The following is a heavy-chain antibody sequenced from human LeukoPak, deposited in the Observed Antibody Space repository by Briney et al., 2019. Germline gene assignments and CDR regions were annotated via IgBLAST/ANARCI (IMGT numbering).Heavy chain of an antibody. J-gene: IGHJ4*02. CDR2: IYSGGST. D-gene: IGHD3-22*01. CDR3: ARGLGDSSGYYFGYFDY. V-gene: IGHV3-66*01. Sequence: GGSLRLSCAASGFTVSSNYMSWVRQAPGKGMEWVSVIYSGGSTYYADSVKGRFTISRDNSKNTLYLQMNSLRAEDTAVYYCARGLGDSSGYYFGYFDYWGQGTLVTVSS. CDR1: GFTVSSNY.